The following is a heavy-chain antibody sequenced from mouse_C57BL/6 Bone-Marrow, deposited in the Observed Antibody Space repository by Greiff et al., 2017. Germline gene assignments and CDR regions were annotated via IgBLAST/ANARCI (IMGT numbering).Heavy chain of an antibody. J-gene: IGHJ3*01. CDR2: ISNLAYSI. V-gene: IGHV5-15*01. CDR1: GFTFGDYG. CDR3: ARQGQLRRTWFAY. Sequence: DVKLVESGGGLVQPGGSLKLSCAASGFTFGDYGMAWVRQAPRKGPEWVAFISNLAYSIYYADTVTGRFTISRENAKNTLYLEMSSLRSEDTAMYYCARQGQLRRTWFAYWGQGTLVTVSA. D-gene: IGHD3-2*02.